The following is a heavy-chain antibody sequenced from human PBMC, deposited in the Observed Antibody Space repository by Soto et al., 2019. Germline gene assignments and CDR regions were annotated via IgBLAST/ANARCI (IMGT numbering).Heavy chain of an antibody. CDR1: GFTFSTYA. CDR3: AKERSSGWSLDY. D-gene: IGHD6-19*01. V-gene: IGHV3-23*01. Sequence: GSLRLSCAASGFTFSTYAMNWVRQAPGKGLEWVSGISGSGDSTYYADSVKGRFTVSRDNSKKTLYLQMNSLRAEDTAVFYCAKERSSGWSLDYWGQGTLVTVSS. CDR2: ISGSGDST. J-gene: IGHJ4*02.